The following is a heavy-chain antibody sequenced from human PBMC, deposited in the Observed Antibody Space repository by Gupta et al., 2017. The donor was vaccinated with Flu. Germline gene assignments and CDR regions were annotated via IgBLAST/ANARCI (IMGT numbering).Heavy chain of an antibody. Sequence: QVPPVESGGGVGQPGRSPRLLCAAFGFTFSSFGMNWVRQAPGKGLEWVAVICYNGSNKYYADPVKGRFTISRDNSKNTLYLQMNSLRAEDTAVYYCARDYDSWAHGMDVWGQGTTVTVSS. CDR2: ICYNGSNK. CDR1: GFTFSSFG. D-gene: IGHD3-3*01. V-gene: IGHV3-33*01. CDR3: ARDYDSWAHGMDV. J-gene: IGHJ6*02.